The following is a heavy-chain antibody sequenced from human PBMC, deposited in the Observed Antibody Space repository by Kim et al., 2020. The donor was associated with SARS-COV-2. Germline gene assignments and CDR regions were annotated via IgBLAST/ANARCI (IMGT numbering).Heavy chain of an antibody. Sequence: ASVKVSCKASGYTFTSYDINWVRQATGQGLEWVGWMNPNSGNTGYAQKFQGRVTMTRNTSISTAYMELSSLRSEDTAVYYCARGPVERPLNWFDPWGQGTLVTVSS. CDR3: ARGPVERPLNWFDP. CDR2: MNPNSGNT. J-gene: IGHJ5*02. D-gene: IGHD1-1*01. V-gene: IGHV1-8*01. CDR1: GYTFTSYD.